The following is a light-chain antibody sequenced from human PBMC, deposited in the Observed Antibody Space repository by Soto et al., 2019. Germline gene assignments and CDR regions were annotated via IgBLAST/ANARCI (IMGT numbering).Light chain of an antibody. CDR3: AAWDDSLNGLVV. J-gene: IGLJ2*01. CDR2: RND. CDR1: NSNIASNT. Sequence: QSVLTQPPSASGTPGQRVTISCSGSNSNIASNTVNWYQQLPGTAPKLLIYRNDERPSGVPDRFSASKSGTSASLAIRGLQSEEEAEYYCAAWDDSLNGLVVFGGGTKLTVL. V-gene: IGLV1-44*01.